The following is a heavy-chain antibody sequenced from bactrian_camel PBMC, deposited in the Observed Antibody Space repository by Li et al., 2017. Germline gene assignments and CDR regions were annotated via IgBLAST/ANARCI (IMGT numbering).Heavy chain of an antibody. D-gene: IGHD6*01. Sequence: HVQLVESGGGSVQAGGSLKLSCFIRGYNYRSCMGWFRQAPGEGREAVGCIDTDGNTRYADSMKGRFTISKDNAKNILYLQMSSLKPEDTARYYCAAYPQSGGSCYTDRFRYNYWARGPRSPSP. CDR3: AAYPQSGGSCYTDRFRYNY. J-gene: IGHJ4*01. CDR2: IDTDGNT. V-gene: IGHV3S53*01. CDR1: GYNYRSC.